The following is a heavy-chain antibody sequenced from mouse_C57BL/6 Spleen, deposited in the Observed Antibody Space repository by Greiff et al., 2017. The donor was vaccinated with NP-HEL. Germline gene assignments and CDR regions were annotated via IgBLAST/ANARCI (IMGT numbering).Heavy chain of an antibody. Sequence: EVQRLESEGGLVQPGSSMKLSCTASGFTFSDYYMAWVRQVPEKGLEWVANINYDGSSTYYLDSLKSRFIISRDNAKNILYLQMSSLKSEDTATYYCARGGGSRGDFDYWGQGTTLTVSS. CDR2: INYDGSST. CDR3: ARGGGSRGDFDY. J-gene: IGHJ2*01. CDR1: GFTFSDYY. D-gene: IGHD1-1*01. V-gene: IGHV5-16*01.